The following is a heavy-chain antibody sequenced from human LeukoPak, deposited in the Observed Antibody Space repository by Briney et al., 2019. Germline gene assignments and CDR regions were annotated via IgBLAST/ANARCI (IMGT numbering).Heavy chain of an antibody. CDR1: GGTFSSYA. D-gene: IGHD5-18*01. J-gene: IGHJ4*02. CDR3: ARLDTAMDPYYFDY. Sequence: SVKVSCKASGGTFSSYAISWVRQAPGQGLEWMGRIIPILSIANYAQKFQGRVTITADKSTSTAYMELSSLRSEDTAVYYCARLDTAMDPYYFDYWGQGTLVTVSS. V-gene: IGHV1-69*04. CDR2: IIPILSIA.